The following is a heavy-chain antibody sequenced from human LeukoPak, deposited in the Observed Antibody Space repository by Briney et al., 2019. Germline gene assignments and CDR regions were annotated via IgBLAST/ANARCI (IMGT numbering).Heavy chain of an antibody. V-gene: IGHV3-43*01. CDR3: GKDIESYDFWSGYEY. CDR1: GFTFDEYS. J-gene: IGHJ4*02. Sequence: PGGSLRLSCAASGFTFDEYSMQWVRQAPGKGLEWVSVIEWNGGRTYYADSVKGRFTISRDNNKKSLYLQMNSLRTEDTAFYNCGKDIESYDFWSGYEYRGQGTLVTVSS. D-gene: IGHD3-3*01. CDR2: IEWNGGRT.